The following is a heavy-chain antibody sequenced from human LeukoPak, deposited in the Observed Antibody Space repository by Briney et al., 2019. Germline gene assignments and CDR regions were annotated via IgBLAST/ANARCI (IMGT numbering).Heavy chain of an antibody. V-gene: IGHV4-59*08. CDR3: ARHVDLNWFDP. CDR1: GGSISSYY. Sequence: SETLSLTCTVSGGSISSYYWSWIRQPPGKGLEWIGYIYYSRSTNYNPSLKSRVTISVDTSKNQFSLKLSSVTAADTAVYYCARHVDLNWFDPWGQGTLVTVSS. CDR2: IYYSRST. D-gene: IGHD5-12*01. J-gene: IGHJ5*02.